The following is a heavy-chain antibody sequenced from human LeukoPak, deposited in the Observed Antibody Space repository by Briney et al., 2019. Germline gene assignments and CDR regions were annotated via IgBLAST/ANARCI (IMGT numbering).Heavy chain of an antibody. D-gene: IGHD2-2*01. CDR3: ARIVVVPAAYGAWFDP. CDR1: GGSISSYY. CDR2: IYYSGST. V-gene: IGHV4-59*01. J-gene: IGHJ5*02. Sequence: SETLSLTCTVSGGSISSYYWSWIRQPPGKGLEWIGYIYYSGSTNYNPSLKSRVTISVDTSKNQFSLKLSSVTAADTAVYYCARIVVVPAAYGAWFDPWGQGTLVTVSS.